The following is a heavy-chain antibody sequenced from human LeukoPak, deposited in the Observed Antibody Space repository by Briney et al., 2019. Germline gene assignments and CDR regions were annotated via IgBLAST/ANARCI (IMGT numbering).Heavy chain of an antibody. CDR3: ARDRGGDIVATHDY. J-gene: IGHJ4*02. CDR2: ISSSSSYI. CDR1: GFTFSSYS. Sequence: PGGSLRLSCAASGFTFSSYSMNWVRQAPGKGLEWVSSISSSSSYIYYADSVKGRFTISRDNAKNSLYLQMNSLRAEDTAVYYCARDRGGDIVATHDYWGQGTLVTVSS. D-gene: IGHD5-12*01. V-gene: IGHV3-21*01.